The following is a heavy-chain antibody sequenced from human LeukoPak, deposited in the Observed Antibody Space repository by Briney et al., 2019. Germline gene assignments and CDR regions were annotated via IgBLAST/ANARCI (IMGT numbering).Heavy chain of an antibody. CDR3: ARVRVLSRAQGTYYFDY. J-gene: IGHJ4*02. V-gene: IGHV4-34*01. D-gene: IGHD2-8*02. CDR2: INHSGST. Sequence: SETLSLTCAVYGGSFSGYYWSWIRQPPGKGLEWIGEINHSGSTNYNPSLKSRVTISVDTSKNQFSLKLSSVTAADTAVYYCARVRVLSRAQGTYYFDYWGQGTLVTVSS. CDR1: GGSFSGYY.